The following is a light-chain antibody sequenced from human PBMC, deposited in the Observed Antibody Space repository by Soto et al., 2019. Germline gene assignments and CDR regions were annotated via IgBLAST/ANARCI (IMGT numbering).Light chain of an antibody. Sequence: EIVLTQSPATLSLSPGERATLSCRASQSVDDYLAWYQRNPGQQPRLLIYDAYKRATGIPAGFSGSGSGTDFALTISSLEPEDCAIYYCQQRLKLVTFGGGTEVEIK. CDR1: QSVDDY. CDR2: DAY. V-gene: IGKV3-11*01. J-gene: IGKJ4*01. CDR3: QQRLKLVT.